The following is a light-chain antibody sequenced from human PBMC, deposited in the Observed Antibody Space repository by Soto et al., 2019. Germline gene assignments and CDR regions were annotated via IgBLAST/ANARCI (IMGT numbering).Light chain of an antibody. V-gene: IGKV3-15*01. Sequence: EIVMTQSPATLSVSPGERATLSYRASQSVSSNLAWYQQKPGQAPSLLIYGASTRATGIPARFSGSGSGTEFTLTISSLQSEDFAVYYCQQYNDWPPKQYTFGQGTKLEIK. CDR2: GAS. J-gene: IGKJ2*01. CDR1: QSVSSN. CDR3: QQYNDWPPKQYT.